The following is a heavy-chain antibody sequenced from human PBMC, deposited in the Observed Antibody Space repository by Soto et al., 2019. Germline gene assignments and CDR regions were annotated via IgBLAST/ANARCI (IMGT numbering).Heavy chain of an antibody. CDR2: INSDGSST. Sequence: GGSLRLSCAASGFTFSSYWMHWVRQAPGKGLVWVSRINSDGSSTSYADSVKGRFTISRDNSKNTLYLQMNSLTAEDTAVYYCAKGIKSSLYYFDYWGQGTLVTVSS. CDR3: AKGIKSSLYYFDY. J-gene: IGHJ4*02. CDR1: GFTFSSYW. V-gene: IGHV3-74*01.